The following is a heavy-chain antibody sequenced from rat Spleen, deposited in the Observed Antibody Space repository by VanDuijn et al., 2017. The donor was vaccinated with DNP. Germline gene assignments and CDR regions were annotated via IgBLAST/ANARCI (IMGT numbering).Heavy chain of an antibody. Sequence: EVQLVESGGGLVQPGRSLKLSCAASGFTFSDYNMAWVRQAPKKGLEWVAYITNSGDNTYYRDSVKGRFTISRDNAKSTLYLQMDSLRSEDTATYYCTRGKNYALDAWGQGTSVTVSS. CDR2: ITNSGDNT. D-gene: IGHD1-4*01. CDR3: TRGKNYALDA. J-gene: IGHJ4*01. V-gene: IGHV5-27*01. CDR1: GFTFSDYN.